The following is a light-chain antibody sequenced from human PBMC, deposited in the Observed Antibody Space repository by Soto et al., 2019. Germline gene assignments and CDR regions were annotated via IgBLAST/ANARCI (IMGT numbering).Light chain of an antibody. CDR1: QTVRNNY. CDR3: QQFSSYPLT. CDR2: DAS. Sequence: EFVLTQSPGTLSLSPGERATLSCRASQTVRNNYLAWYQQKPGQAPRLLIYDASSRATGIPDRFSGGGSGTDFTLNISRLEPEDVAVYYCQQFSSYPLTFGGGTKVEIK. J-gene: IGKJ4*01. V-gene: IGKV3-20*01.